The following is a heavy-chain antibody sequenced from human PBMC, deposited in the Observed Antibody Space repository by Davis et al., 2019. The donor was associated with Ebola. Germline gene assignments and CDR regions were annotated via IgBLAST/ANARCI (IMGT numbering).Heavy chain of an antibody. D-gene: IGHD6-19*01. CDR2: ISHSGRT. CDR1: GESISGIY. V-gene: IGHV4-34*01. CDR3: AGIRGQWLQD. Sequence: SQTLSLTCGLYGESISGIYWTWVRQSPRKGLEWIGEISHSGRTNYNPSVKRRVRISLDTSKNQVSLNLYSVTAADAGLYYCAGIRGQWLQDWGLGTLVTVSS. J-gene: IGHJ4*02.